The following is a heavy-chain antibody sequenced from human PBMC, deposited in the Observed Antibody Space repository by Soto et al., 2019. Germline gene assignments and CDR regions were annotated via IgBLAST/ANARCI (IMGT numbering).Heavy chain of an antibody. D-gene: IGHD2-15*01. V-gene: IGHV3-21*01. Sequence: GGSLRLSCAASGFTFSSYSMNWVRQAPGKGLEWVSSISRSSDFIYYTGSVKGRFTISRDNAKNSLYLQMHSLRAEDTAVYYCARDYCSGESCYAFDYWGQGTLVTVSS. CDR3: ARDYCSGESCYAFDY. J-gene: IGHJ4*02. CDR1: GFTFSSYS. CDR2: ISRSSDFI.